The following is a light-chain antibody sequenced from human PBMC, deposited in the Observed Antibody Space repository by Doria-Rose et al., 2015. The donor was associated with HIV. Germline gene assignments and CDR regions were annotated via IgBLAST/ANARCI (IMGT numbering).Light chain of an antibody. CDR3: QQYYDTPS. CDR2: WAS. CDR1: QSLLYTSKHY. V-gene: IGKV4-1*01. Sequence: TQSPESLGMSLGERATLNCKSNQSLLYTSKHYLAWYQQKPGQPPQLLIYWASPLQSGVTARFSCSGSATDFTLTISSLEAEDVAVYYCQQYYDTPSFGPGTTVDIK. J-gene: IGKJ3*01.